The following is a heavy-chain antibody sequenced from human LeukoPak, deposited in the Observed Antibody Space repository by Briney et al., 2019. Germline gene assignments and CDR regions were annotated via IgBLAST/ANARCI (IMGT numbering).Heavy chain of an antibody. J-gene: IGHJ4*02. CDR3: ARGHWGLDY. Sequence: GGSLRLSCAASGFTFSSYAMHWVRQAPGKGLEWVAVISYDGSNKYYADSVKGRFTISRDNAKNSLYLQMNSLRAEDTAVYYCARGHWGLDYWGQGTLVTVSS. CDR1: GFTFSSYA. D-gene: IGHD7-27*01. CDR2: ISYDGSNK. V-gene: IGHV3-30-3*01.